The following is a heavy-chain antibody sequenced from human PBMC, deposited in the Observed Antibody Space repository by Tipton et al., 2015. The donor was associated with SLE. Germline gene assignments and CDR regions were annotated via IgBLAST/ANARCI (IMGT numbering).Heavy chain of an antibody. V-gene: IGHV4-34*01. CDR2: IGHSGST. J-gene: IGHJ4*02. CDR3: ARQGTGFGSGRDDY. D-gene: IGHD1-14*01. CDR1: GGSFTGYS. Sequence: TLSLTCAVSGGSFTGYSWNWIRQSPGKGLEWIGAIGHSGSTYYTPSLKSRVTTSVDTSKNQFSLSLYSVTVEDTAVYYCARQGTGFGSGRDDYWGQGILVTVSS.